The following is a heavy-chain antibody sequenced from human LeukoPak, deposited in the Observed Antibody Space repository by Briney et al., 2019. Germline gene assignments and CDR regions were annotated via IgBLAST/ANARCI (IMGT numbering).Heavy chain of an antibody. J-gene: IGHJ5*02. V-gene: IGHV4-39*01. D-gene: IGHD1-1*01. CDR3: ARLVESSWFDP. Sequence: SETLSLTCTVSGGSISSSSYYWGWIRQPPGKGLEWIGSIYYSGSTYYNPSLKSRVTISVDTSKNQFSLKLSSVTAADTAVYYCARLVESSWFDPWGQGTLVTVSS. CDR2: IYYSGST. CDR1: GGSISSSSYY.